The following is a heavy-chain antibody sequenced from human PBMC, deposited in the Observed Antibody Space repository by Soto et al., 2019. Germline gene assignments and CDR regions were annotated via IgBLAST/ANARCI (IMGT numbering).Heavy chain of an antibody. CDR3: AREYGGSRVFDY. J-gene: IGHJ4*02. CDR2: INPSADST. CDR1: GYTFTNYF. V-gene: IGHV1-46*01. Sequence: QVQLVQSGAEVNKPGASVKVSCKTSGYTFTNYFIHWVRQAHGQGLEWMGIINPSADSTNYAQKFQGRVSVTMDTSTSTVYMELRSLRSEDTAVYYCAREYGGSRVFDYWGQGTLVTVSS. D-gene: IGHD1-26*01.